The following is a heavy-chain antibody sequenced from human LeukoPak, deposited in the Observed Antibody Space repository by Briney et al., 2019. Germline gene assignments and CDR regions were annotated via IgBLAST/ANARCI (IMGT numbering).Heavy chain of an antibody. D-gene: IGHD3-10*01. CDR3: ARLVITMVRGSNWFDP. V-gene: IGHV4-39*01. Sequence: SETLSLTCTVSGVSISSSSYYWGWIRQPPGKGLEWIGSIYYSGSTYYNPSLKSRVTISVDTSKNQFSLKLSSVTAADTAVYYCARLVITMVRGSNWFDPWGQGTLVTVSS. CDR1: GVSISSSSYY. J-gene: IGHJ5*02. CDR2: IYYSGST.